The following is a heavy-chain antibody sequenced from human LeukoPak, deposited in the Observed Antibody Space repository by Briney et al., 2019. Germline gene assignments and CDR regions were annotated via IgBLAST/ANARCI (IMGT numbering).Heavy chain of an antibody. CDR1: GYTFTGYY. CDR2: INPNSGGT. D-gene: IGHD2-21*02. Sequence: ASVKVSCKASGYTFTGYYMHWVRQAPGQGLEWMGWINPNSGGTNYAQKFQGWVTMTRDTSISTAYMELSRLRSDDTAVYYCARGWAYCGGDCYSGLDYWGQGTLVTVSS. J-gene: IGHJ4*02. V-gene: IGHV1-2*04. CDR3: ARGWAYCGGDCYSGLDY.